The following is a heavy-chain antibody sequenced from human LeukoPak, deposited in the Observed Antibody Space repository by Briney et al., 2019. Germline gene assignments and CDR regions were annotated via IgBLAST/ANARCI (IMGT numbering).Heavy chain of an antibody. Sequence: GASVKVSCKASGYTFTSYGISWVRQAPGQGLEWMGWISAYNGNTNYAQKLQGRVTMTTDTSTSTAYMELRSLRSDDTAVYYCARSFLRGLVVVPAATGVGYWGQGTLVTVFS. CDR1: GYTFTSYG. J-gene: IGHJ4*02. D-gene: IGHD2-2*01. V-gene: IGHV1-18*01. CDR2: ISAYNGNT. CDR3: ARSFLRGLVVVPAATGVGY.